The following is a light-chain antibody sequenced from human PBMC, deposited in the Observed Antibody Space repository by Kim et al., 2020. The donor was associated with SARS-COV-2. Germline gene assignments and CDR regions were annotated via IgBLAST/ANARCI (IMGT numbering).Light chain of an antibody. J-gene: IGKJ1*01. Sequence: DIQMTQSPSSLSASVGDRVTITCRASQTVSSHLNWYQQKPGRAPKLLICAASSLPSGVPSRFSGSGSGTDFTLTITSLQPEDFATYFCQQSYSSPRTFGQGTKLEI. CDR3: QQSYSSPRT. CDR1: QTVSSH. CDR2: AAS. V-gene: IGKV1-39*01.